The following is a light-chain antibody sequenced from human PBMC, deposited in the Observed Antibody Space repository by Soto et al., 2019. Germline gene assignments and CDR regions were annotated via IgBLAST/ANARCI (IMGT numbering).Light chain of an antibody. Sequence: QSVLTQPRSVSGAPGQSVTISCTGTSSNVGGYNYVSWYQQHPGKAPKLIISDVSQRPSGVPDRFSGSKSGNTASLTISGLQAEDEADYYCSSYAASYTGVFGTGTKLTVL. V-gene: IGLV2-11*01. J-gene: IGLJ1*01. CDR2: DVS. CDR1: SSNVGGYNY. CDR3: SSYAASYTGV.